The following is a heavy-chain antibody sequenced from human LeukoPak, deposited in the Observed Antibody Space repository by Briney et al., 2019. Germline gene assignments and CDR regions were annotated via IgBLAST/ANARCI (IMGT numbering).Heavy chain of an antibody. Sequence: GGSLRLSCAASGFTFSSYDMIWVRQAPGKGLEWVSSISSSNTYIYYADSVKGRFTISRDNAKSSLYLQMNSLRAEDTAVYYCARVEHYYDSSGYSAWDYWGQGTLVTVSS. D-gene: IGHD3-22*01. CDR2: ISSSNTYI. J-gene: IGHJ4*02. CDR1: GFTFSSYD. V-gene: IGHV3-21*01. CDR3: ARVEHYYDSSGYSAWDY.